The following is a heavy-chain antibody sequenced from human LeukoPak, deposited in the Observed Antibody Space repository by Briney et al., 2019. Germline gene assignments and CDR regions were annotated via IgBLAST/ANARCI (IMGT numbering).Heavy chain of an antibody. CDR2: ISGSGGST. D-gene: IGHD1-26*01. CDR3: AKDGDSQVGATHGY. Sequence: HSGGSLRLSCAASGFTFSNYAIHWVRQAPGKGLEWVSAISGSGGSTYYADSVKGRFTISRDNSKNTLYLQMNSLRAEDTAVYYCAKDGDSQVGATHGYWGQGTLVTVSS. V-gene: IGHV3-23*01. J-gene: IGHJ4*02. CDR1: GFTFSNYA.